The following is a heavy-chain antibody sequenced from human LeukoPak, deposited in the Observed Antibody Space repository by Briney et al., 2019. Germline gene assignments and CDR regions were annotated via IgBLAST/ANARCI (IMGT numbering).Heavy chain of an antibody. V-gene: IGHV4-34*01. J-gene: IGHJ6*02. D-gene: IGHD6-13*01. CDR1: GFTFSDYY. Sequence: GSLRLSCAASGFTFSDYYMSWIRQPPGKGLEWIGEINHSGSTNYNPSLKSRVTISVDTSKNQFSQKLSSVTAADTAVYYCARADSLDSSSWYRYYYYGMDVWGQGTTVTVSS. CDR2: INHSGST. CDR3: ARADSLDSSSWYRYYYYGMDV.